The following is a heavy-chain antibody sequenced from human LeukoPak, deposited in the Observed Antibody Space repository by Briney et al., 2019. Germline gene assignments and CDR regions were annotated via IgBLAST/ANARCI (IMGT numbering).Heavy chain of an antibody. CDR2: LNHSGST. CDR1: GGSFSGCY. Sequence: MPSETLSLTCAVYGGSFSGCYWSWIRQPPGKGLEWIGELNHSGSTNYNPSLKSRVTISVDTSKNQFSLKLSSVTAADTAVYYCARDSVPLGATETGYYYYMDVWGKGTTVTVSS. V-gene: IGHV4-34*01. CDR3: ARDSVPLGATETGYYYYMDV. D-gene: IGHD1-26*01. J-gene: IGHJ6*03.